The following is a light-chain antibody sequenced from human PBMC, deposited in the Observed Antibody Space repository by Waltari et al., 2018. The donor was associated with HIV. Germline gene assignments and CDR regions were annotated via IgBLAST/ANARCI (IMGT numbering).Light chain of an antibody. Sequence: DIQMTQSPSSLSASVGDRVTITCRASQGVANDLGWFQQKPGQAPTRLIYAASTLQSGCPSRFSGSGSETYFTLTITGLQPEDSAIYYCLQHNSYPFITLGQGTRLEI. CDR1: QGVAND. CDR2: AAS. J-gene: IGKJ5*01. CDR3: LQHNSYPFIT. V-gene: IGKV1-17*01.